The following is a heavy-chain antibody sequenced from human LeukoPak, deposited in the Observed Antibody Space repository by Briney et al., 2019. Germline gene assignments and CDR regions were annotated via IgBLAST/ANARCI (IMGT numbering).Heavy chain of an antibody. CDR2: MNPNSGNT. V-gene: IGHV1-8*03. Sequence: GESLKISCKGSGYTFTSYDINWVRQATGQGLEWMGWMNPNSGNTGYAQKFQGRVTITRNTSISTAYMELSSLRSEDTAVYYCARGFRYRPRGSLYYYYYMDVWGKGTTVTVSS. J-gene: IGHJ6*03. CDR3: ARGFRYRPRGSLYYYYYMDV. D-gene: IGHD1-14*01. CDR1: GYTFTSYD.